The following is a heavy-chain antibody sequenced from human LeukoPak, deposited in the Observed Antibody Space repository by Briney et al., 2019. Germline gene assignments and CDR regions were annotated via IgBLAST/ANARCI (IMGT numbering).Heavy chain of an antibody. V-gene: IGHV4-39*01. CDR2: IYYNGNT. CDR1: GGSISSSSYY. D-gene: IGHD3-10*01. Sequence: SETLSLTCTVSGGSISSSSYYWGWIRQPPGTGLEWIGNIYYNGNTYYNPSLKSRVTKSVDTSKNQFSLKLRSVTAADTAVYYCARPCGSGSYCPVDYWGRGTLVTVSS. CDR3: ARPCGSGSYCPVDY. J-gene: IGHJ4*02.